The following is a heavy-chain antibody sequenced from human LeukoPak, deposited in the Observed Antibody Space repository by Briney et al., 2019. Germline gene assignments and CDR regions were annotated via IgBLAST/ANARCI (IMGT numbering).Heavy chain of an antibody. D-gene: IGHD6-6*01. V-gene: IGHV4-34*01. CDR1: GGSFSGYY. CDR2: INHSGST. Sequence: SETPSLTCAVYGGSFSGYYWSWIRQPPGKGLEWIGEINHSGSTNYNPSLKSRVTISVDTSKNQFSLKLSSVTAADTAVDYCARGRGVPAPIAARLGYWGQGTLVTVSS. CDR3: ARGRGVPAPIAARLGY. J-gene: IGHJ4*02.